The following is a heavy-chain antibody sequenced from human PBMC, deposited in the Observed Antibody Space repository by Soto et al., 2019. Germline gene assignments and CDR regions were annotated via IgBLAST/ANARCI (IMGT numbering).Heavy chain of an antibody. CDR3: AQDLGTGDYYHYGMDV. D-gene: IGHD1-1*01. Sequence: GGSLRLSCAASGLTFSDYYMSWIRQAPGKGLEWVSYISSSGSTIYYADSVKGRFTISRDNAKNSLYLQMNSLRAEDTAVYYCAQDLGTGDYYHYGMDVWGQGTTVTVSS. CDR1: GLTFSDYY. J-gene: IGHJ6*02. V-gene: IGHV3-11*04. CDR2: ISSSGSTI.